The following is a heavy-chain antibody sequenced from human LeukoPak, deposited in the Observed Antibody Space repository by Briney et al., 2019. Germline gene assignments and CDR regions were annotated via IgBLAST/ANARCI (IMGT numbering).Heavy chain of an antibody. Sequence: ASETLSLTCAVSGDSISSGGFSWSWIRQPPGKGLEWIGYISHSGSTYYNPSLKSRVIISVDNSRTQFSLKLSSVTAADTAVYYCARDWSWGNTEAYMDVWGKGTTVTVSS. J-gene: IGHJ6*03. CDR1: GDSISSGGFS. V-gene: IGHV4-30-2*01. CDR2: ISHSGST. CDR3: ARDWSWGNTEAYMDV. D-gene: IGHD3-16*01.